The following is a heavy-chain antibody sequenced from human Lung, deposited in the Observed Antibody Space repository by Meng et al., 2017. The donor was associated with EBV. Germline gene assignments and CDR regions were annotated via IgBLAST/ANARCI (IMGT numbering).Heavy chain of an antibody. J-gene: IGHJ4*02. D-gene: IGHD3-3*01. Sequence: HVHLYESGPGLVKRSETLACPCPFSGGSISSSNWWSWVRQPPGKGLEWIGEIYHSGSTNYNPSLKSRVTISVDKSKNQFSLKLSSVTAADTAVYYCARGKLSGYRYFDYWGQGTLVTVSS. CDR2: IYHSGST. CDR3: ARGKLSGYRYFDY. CDR1: GGSISSSNW. V-gene: IGHV4-4*02.